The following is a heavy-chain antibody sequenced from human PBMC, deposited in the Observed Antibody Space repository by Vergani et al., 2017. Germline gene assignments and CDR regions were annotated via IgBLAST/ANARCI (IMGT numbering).Heavy chain of an antibody. D-gene: IGHD3-22*01. CDR3: ARDGGYYYDSSGPRD. V-gene: IGHV3-48*03. CDR2: ISSSGSTI. Sequence: EVQLVESGGGLVQPGGSLRLSCAASGFTFSSYEMNWVRQAPGKGLEWVSYISSSGSTIYYADSVKGRFTISRDNAKNSLYLQMNSLRAEDTAVYYCARDGGYYYDSSGPRDWGQGTLVTVSS. J-gene: IGHJ4*02. CDR1: GFTFSSYE.